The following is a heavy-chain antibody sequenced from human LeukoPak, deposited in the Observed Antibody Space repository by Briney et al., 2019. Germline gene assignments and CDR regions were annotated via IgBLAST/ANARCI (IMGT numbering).Heavy chain of an antibody. J-gene: IGHJ4*02. CDR3: AKAEYYYDSSGYYVDY. CDR2: ISSSSSTI. Sequence: GGSLRLSCTASGFTFSTYSMNWVRQAPGKGLEWVSYISSSSSTIYYADSVKGRFTISRDNAKNSLYLQMNSLRDEDTAVYYCAKAEYYYDSSGYYVDYWGQGTLVTVSS. V-gene: IGHV3-48*02. D-gene: IGHD3-22*01. CDR1: GFTFSTYS.